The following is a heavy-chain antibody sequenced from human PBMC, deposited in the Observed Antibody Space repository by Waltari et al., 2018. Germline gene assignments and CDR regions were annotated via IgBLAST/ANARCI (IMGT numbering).Heavy chain of an antibody. J-gene: IGHJ4*02. CDR1: GGSFSGYY. V-gene: IGHV4-34*01. D-gene: IGHD6-13*01. CDR2: INHSGST. CDR3: ARADSSGIAARN. Sequence: QVQLQQWGAGLLKPSETLSLTCAVYGGSFSGYYWSWIRQPPGKGLGGIGEINHSGSTNSNPSLKSRVTISVDTSKNQFSLKLSSVTAADTAVYYCARADSSGIAARNWGQGTLVTVSS.